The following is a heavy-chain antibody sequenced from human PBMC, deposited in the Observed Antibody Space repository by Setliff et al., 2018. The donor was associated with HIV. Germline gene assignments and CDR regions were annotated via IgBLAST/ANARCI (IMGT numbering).Heavy chain of an antibody. V-gene: IGHV4-38-2*01. CDR3: ARQGDGYNLYHVYYFDY. D-gene: IGHD5-12*01. J-gene: IGHJ4*02. CDR1: GFTFSSYN. CDR2: IYHSGTT. Sequence: GSLRLSCAASGFTFSSYNMNWVRQAPGKGLEWIGSIYHSGTTYYNPSLRSRVTISVDTSKNQFSLKLSSVTAADTAVYYCARQGDGYNLYHVYYFDYWGQGTLVTVSS.